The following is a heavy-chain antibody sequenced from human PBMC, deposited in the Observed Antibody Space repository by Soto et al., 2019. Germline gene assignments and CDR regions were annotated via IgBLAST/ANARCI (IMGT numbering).Heavy chain of an antibody. V-gene: IGHV3-23*01. Sequence: EVQLLESGGGLVQPGGSLRLSCAASGFTFSSYAMSWVRQAPGKGLEWVSAISGSGGSTYYADSVKGRFTISRDNSKNTLYLQMNSLRAEDTAVYYCAKENRDYDVWSCSYAGYFQHWGQGTLVPVS. J-gene: IGHJ1*01. CDR1: GFTFSSYA. CDR2: ISGSGGST. CDR3: AKENRDYDVWSCSYAGYFQH. D-gene: IGHD3-3*01.